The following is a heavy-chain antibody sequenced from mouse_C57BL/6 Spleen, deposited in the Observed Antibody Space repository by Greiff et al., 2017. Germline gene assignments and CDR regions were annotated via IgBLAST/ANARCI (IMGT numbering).Heavy chain of an antibody. CDR2: INPGSGGT. CDR1: GYAFTNYL. V-gene: IGHV1-54*01. CDR3: ARGGTTVVARYFDV. D-gene: IGHD1-1*01. Sequence: QVQLQQSGAELVRPGTSVKVSCKASGYAFTNYLIEWVKQRPGQGLEWIGVINPGSGGTNYNEKFKGKVTLTADKSSSTAYMQLSSLTSEDSAVYFCARGGTTVVARYFDVWGTGTTVTVSS. J-gene: IGHJ1*03.